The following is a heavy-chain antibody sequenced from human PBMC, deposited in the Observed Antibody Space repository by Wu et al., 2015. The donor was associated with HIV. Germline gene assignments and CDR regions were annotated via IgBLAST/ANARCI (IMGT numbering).Heavy chain of an antibody. CDR3: ARGHYYDSSGYAFDF. Sequence: QVQLQESGPGLVKPSETLSLTCSVSGVSMIGSRFYWGWVRQPPGKGLEWIGTFFYSENTHNRLSLKSRVTVSADMSTNQFFLKLTFVTAADTAIYYCARGHYYDSSGYAFDFWGRGTMVTVSS. D-gene: IGHD3-22*01. CDR2: FFYSENT. CDR1: GVSMIGSRFY. V-gene: IGHV4-39*07. J-gene: IGHJ3*01.